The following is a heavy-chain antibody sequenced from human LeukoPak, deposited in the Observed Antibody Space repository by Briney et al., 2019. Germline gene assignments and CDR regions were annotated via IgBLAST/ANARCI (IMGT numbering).Heavy chain of an antibody. D-gene: IGHD3-9*01. CDR3: ARDGAPGVEYDILTNWFDP. J-gene: IGHJ5*02. V-gene: IGHV1-18*01. CDR2: ISAYNGNT. CDR1: GYTFTSYG. Sequence: ASVKVSCKASGYTFTSYGISWVRQAPGQGLEWMGWISAYNGNTNYAQKLQGRVTMTTDTSTSTAYMELRSLRSDDTAVYYCARDGAPGVEYDILTNWFDPWGQGTLVTVSS.